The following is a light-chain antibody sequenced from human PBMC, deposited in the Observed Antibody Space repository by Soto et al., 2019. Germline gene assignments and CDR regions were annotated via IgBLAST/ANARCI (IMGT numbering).Light chain of an antibody. Sequence: ETLMTQSPATLSVSPGDRATLSCRASQSVNSNLAWYQQKLGQAPRVLIYGASTRATGIPARFTGSGSGTEFILTITSMQSEDSAVYYCQEYNTWPWTFGQGTKVEFK. J-gene: IGKJ1*01. CDR1: QSVNSN. V-gene: IGKV3-15*01. CDR3: QEYNTWPWT. CDR2: GAS.